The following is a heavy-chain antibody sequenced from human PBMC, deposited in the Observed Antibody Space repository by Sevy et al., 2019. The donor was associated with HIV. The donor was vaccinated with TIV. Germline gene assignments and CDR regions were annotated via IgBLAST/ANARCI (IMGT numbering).Heavy chain of an antibody. CDR1: GFGVGRSA. V-gene: IGHV3-53*01. Sequence: GGSLRLSCAASGFGVGRSAMNWVRQAPGKGLEWVSAIYSGGTPYYADSVKGRFTISRDNSKNTLYLQMNSLSPEDTAVYYCARRLGAVDDAFDIWGQGTMVTVSS. D-gene: IGHD1-26*01. CDR3: ARRLGAVDDAFDI. CDR2: IYSGGTP. J-gene: IGHJ3*02.